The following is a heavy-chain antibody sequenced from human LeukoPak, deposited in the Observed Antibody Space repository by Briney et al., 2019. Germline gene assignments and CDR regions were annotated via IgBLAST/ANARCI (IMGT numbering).Heavy chain of an antibody. CDR3: AKRPSGVVVVAAFIDY. J-gene: IGHJ4*02. V-gene: IGHV3-23*01. CDR1: GFTFSSYA. D-gene: IGHD2-15*01. Sequence: GGSLRLSCAASGFTFSSYAMSWVRQAPGKGLEWVSGISASGGSTYYADSVKGRFTISRDNSKNTLYLQMNSLRAEDTAVYYCAKRPSGVVVVAAFIDYWGQGTLVTVSS. CDR2: ISASGGST.